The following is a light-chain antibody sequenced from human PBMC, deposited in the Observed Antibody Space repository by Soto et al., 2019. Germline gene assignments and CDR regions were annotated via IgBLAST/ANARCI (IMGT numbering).Light chain of an antibody. J-gene: IGLJ3*02. V-gene: IGLV1-40*01. CDR3: GSWDSSLSAGRV. CDR1: SSNIGAGYD. CDR2: GDT. Sequence: QSVLTQPPSVSGAPGQRGTISCTGSSSNIGAGYDVHWYQVVPGTAPKLLIYGDTNRPSGVPDRFSGSKSGSSASLAITGLQAEDEAYYYCGSWDSSLSAGRVFGGGTELTVL.